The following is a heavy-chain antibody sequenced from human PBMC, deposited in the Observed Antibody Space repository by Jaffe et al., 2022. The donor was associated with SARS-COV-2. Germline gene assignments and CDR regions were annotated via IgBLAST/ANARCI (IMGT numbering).Heavy chain of an antibody. CDR3: ARHVALYDFWSGYRLYSYGMDV. V-gene: IGHV5-10-1*03. CDR2: IDPSDSYT. J-gene: IGHJ6*02. CDR1: GYSFTSYW. D-gene: IGHD3-3*01. Sequence: EVQLVQSGAEVKKPGESLRISCKGSGYSFTSYWISWVRQMPGKGLEWMGRIDPSDSYTNYSPSFQGHVTISADKSISTAYLQWSSLKASDTAMYYCARHVALYDFWSGYRLYSYGMDVWGQGTTVTVSS.